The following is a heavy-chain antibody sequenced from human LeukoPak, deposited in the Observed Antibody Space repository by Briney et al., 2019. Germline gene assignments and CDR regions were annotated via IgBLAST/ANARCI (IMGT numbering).Heavy chain of an antibody. J-gene: IGHJ4*02. D-gene: IGHD3-3*01. CDR3: ARGPITIFGVVSMGPYYFDY. CDR1: GVSFSGYY. V-gene: IGHV4-34*01. Sequence: XSETLSLTCAVYGVSFSGYYWSWIRQPPGKGLEWIGEINHSGSTNYNPSLKSRVTISVDTSKNQFSLKLSSVTAADTAVYYCARGPITIFGVVSMGPYYFDYWGQGTLVTVSS. CDR2: INHSGST.